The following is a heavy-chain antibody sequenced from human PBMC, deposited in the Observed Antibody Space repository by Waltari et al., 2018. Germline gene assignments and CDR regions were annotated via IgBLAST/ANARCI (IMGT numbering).Heavy chain of an antibody. CDR2: INHSGST. V-gene: IGHV4-34*01. CDR1: GGSFSGYY. Sequence: QVQLQQWGAGLLKPSETLSLTCAVYGGSFSGYYWSWIRQPPGKGLEWIGEINHSGSTNYNPSLKSRVTISVDTSKNQFSLKLSSVTAADTAVYYCARVHQQWLATYYYYGMDVWGQGTTVTVSS. J-gene: IGHJ6*02. D-gene: IGHD6-19*01. CDR3: ARVHQQWLATYYYYGMDV.